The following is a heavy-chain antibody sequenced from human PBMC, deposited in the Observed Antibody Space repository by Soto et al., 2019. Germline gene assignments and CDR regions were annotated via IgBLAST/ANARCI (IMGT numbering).Heavy chain of an antibody. D-gene: IGHD6-6*01. CDR3: ARDHSIAAVGAWWLDP. CDR1: GYTFTSNY. J-gene: IGHJ5*02. V-gene: IGHV1-46*01. CDR2: INPNGGRA. Sequence: QVQLVQSGAEVKQPGASVKVSCRTSGYTFTSNYIHWVRRAPGQGFEWMGTINPNGGRADYAQKFQGRVAVTRNTSTSTIYMELSSQRSEDTAVYYCARDHSIAAVGAWWLDPWVQGTLVTVSS.